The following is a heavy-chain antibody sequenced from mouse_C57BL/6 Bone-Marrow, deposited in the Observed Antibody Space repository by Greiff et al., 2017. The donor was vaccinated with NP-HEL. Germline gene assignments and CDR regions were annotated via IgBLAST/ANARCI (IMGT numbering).Heavy chain of an antibody. V-gene: IGHV1-54*01. J-gene: IGHJ3*01. Sequence: QVQLQQSGAELVRPGTSVKVSCKASGYAFTNYLIEWVKQRPGQGLEWIGVINPGSGGTNYNEKFKGKATLTADKSSSTAYMQLSSLTSEDSAVYVCARWNYDSSFAYWGQGTLVTVSA. CDR2: INPGSGGT. D-gene: IGHD2-4*01. CDR1: GYAFTNYL. CDR3: ARWNYDSSFAY.